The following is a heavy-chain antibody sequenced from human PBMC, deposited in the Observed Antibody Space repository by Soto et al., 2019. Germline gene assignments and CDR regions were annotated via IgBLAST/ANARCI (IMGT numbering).Heavy chain of an antibody. D-gene: IGHD6-13*01. V-gene: IGHV6-1*01. J-gene: IGHJ6*02. CDR1: GDSVSSKSAA. Sequence: SQTISLTCAISGDSVSSKSAAWNWIRQSPSRGIEWLGRTYYRSKWYNDYAVSVESRITINPDTSKIQFSLQLNSVTPEDTAVYYCARVRYSSSWYGTARYYYYGMDVRGQGTTVTVSS. CDR2: TYYRSKWYN. CDR3: ARVRYSSSWYGTARYYYYGMDV.